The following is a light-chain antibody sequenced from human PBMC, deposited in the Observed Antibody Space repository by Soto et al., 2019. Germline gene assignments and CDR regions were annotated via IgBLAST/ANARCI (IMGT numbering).Light chain of an antibody. CDR3: LLPYSDAWV. V-gene: IGLV7-46*01. J-gene: IGLJ3*02. CDR1: TGTVTSGHY. Sequence: QAVVTQETSMSVSPGGTVTLTCGSSTGTVTSGHYPYWFQQKPGQAPRTLIYDTTNKQSWTPARFSGSLFGGKAALTLSGARPEDEADYYCLLPYSDAWVFGGGTKVTVL. CDR2: DTT.